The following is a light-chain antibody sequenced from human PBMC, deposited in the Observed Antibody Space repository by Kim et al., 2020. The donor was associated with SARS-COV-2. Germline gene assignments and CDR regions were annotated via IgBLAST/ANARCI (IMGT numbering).Light chain of an antibody. CDR1: SSSIGDNP. CDR2: GDD. J-gene: IGLJ3*02. V-gene: IGLV1-44*01. CDR3: GAWDDSRYGRV. Sequence: ELTQPPSVSGTPGQRVTITCSGSSSSIGDNPVSWYQQFPGTAPKLLIYGDDQRPSGVPDRFSGSKSGTSATLAISGLQSGDDADYFCGAWDDSRYGRVFGGGAKLTVL.